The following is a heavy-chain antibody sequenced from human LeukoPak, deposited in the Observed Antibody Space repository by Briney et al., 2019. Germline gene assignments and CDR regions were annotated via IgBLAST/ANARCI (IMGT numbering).Heavy chain of an antibody. CDR1: GGSISSYY. J-gene: IGHJ4*02. CDR2: IYYSGST. Sequence: SSETLSLTCTVSGGSISSYYWSWIRQHPGKGLEWIGYIYYSGSTYYNPSLKSRVTISVDTSKNQFSLKLSSVTAADTAVYYCASSLETYYYDSSGYYFWHWGQGTLVTVSS. V-gene: IGHV4-59*01. CDR3: ASSLETYYYDSSGYYFWH. D-gene: IGHD3-22*01.